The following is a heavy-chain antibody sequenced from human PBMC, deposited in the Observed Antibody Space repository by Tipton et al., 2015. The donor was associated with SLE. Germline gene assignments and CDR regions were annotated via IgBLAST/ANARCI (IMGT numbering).Heavy chain of an antibody. J-gene: IGHJ4*02. V-gene: IGHV3-7*03. CDR2: IKQDGSEK. CDR3: TKGGPGELLGDY. Sequence: SLRLSCAASGFTFSSYWMSWVRQAPGKGLEWVANIKQDGSEKYYVDSVEGRFTISRDNAKNSLYLEMNSLRYDDAAVYYCTKGGPGELLGDYWGQGTLVTVSS. CDR1: GFTFSSYW. D-gene: IGHD1-7*01.